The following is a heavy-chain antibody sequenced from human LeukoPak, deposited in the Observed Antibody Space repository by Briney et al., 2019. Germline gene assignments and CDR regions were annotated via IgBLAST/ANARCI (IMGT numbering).Heavy chain of an antibody. Sequence: PGGSLRLSCAASGFTFSSYAMSWVRQAPGKGLEWVSAISGSGGSTHYADSVKGRFTISRDNSKNTLYLQMNSLRAEDTAVYYCAKDLLYSSGPTYYFDYWGQGTLVTVSS. D-gene: IGHD6-19*01. CDR3: AKDLLYSSGPTYYFDY. V-gene: IGHV3-23*01. J-gene: IGHJ4*02. CDR2: ISGSGGST. CDR1: GFTFSSYA.